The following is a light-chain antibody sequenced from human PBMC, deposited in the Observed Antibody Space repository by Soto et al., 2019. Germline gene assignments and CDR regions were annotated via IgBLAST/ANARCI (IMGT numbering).Light chain of an antibody. CDR1: QSVSSN. J-gene: IGKJ2*01. CDR2: GAS. V-gene: IGKV3-15*01. Sequence: EIVMTQSPATLSVSPGERATLSCRASQSVSSNLAWYQQKPGQAPRLLIYGASTRATRIPARFSGSGSGTEFTLTISSLQSEDFAVYYCRQYNNSPPMYTFGQGTKLEIK. CDR3: RQYNNSPPMYT.